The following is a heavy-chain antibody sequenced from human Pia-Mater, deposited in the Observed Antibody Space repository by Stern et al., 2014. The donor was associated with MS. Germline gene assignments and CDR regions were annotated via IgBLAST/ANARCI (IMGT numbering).Heavy chain of an antibody. CDR3: ATPTPAHY. J-gene: IGHJ4*02. V-gene: IGHV3-48*02. CDR1: GFTFSPFS. D-gene: IGHD2-15*01. Sequence: VQLVQSGGGLVQPGGSLRLSCPASGFTFSPFSMNWVRQAPGKGLEWVAYISGNGTTTYYSDSVKGRFTISRDNANNSLYLQMNGLRDEDTAVYYCATPTPAHYWGQGTLVTVSS. CDR2: ISGNGTTT.